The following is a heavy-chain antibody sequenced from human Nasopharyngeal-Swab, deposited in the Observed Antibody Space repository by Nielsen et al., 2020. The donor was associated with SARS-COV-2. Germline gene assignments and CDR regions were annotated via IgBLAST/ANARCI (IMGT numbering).Heavy chain of an antibody. Sequence: GGSLRLSCGASGFTFRNYGMHWVRQAPGKGLEWVAVIWYDGSNKYYADSVKGRFTISRDNSKNTLYLQMNSLRAEDTAVYYCARGGWLQIITYFDLWGRGTLVTVSS. J-gene: IGHJ2*01. CDR2: IWYDGSNK. CDR3: ARGGWLQIITYFDL. V-gene: IGHV3-33*01. CDR1: GFTFRNYG. D-gene: IGHD5-24*01.